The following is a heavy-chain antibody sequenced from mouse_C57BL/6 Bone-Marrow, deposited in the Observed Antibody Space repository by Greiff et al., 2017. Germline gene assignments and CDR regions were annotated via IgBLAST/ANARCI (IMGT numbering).Heavy chain of an antibody. Sequence: QVHVKQPGAELVMPGASVKLSCKASGYTFTSYWMHWVKQRPGQGLEWIGEIDPSDSYTNYNQKFKGKSTLTVDKSSSPAYMQLSSLTSEDSAVYYCARRGWYFDYWGQGTTLTVSS. CDR2: IDPSDSYT. V-gene: IGHV1-69*01. CDR3: ARRGWYFDY. J-gene: IGHJ2*01. CDR1: GYTFTSYW. D-gene: IGHD3-3*01.